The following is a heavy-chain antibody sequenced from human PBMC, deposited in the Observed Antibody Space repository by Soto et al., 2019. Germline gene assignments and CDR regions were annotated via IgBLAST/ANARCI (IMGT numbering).Heavy chain of an antibody. J-gene: IGHJ5*02. CDR3: AGSLWGLYTAGPDSCFDP. CDR1: GYTFTDYY. CDR2: INPHSGGT. Sequence: ASVKVSCKASGYTFTDYYIHWVRQAPGQGLGWMGWINPHSGGTNYAQRFLGRVTVTRDTSINAAYMELSRLGPDGTAVYYCAGSLWGLYTAGPDSCFDPWGQGTLVTVSS. V-gene: IGHV1-2*02. D-gene: IGHD3-16*01.